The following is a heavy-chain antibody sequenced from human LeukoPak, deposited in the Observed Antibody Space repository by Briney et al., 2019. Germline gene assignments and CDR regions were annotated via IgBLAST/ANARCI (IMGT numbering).Heavy chain of an antibody. CDR2: INAGNGNT. J-gene: IGHJ4*02. CDR1: GYTFTSYA. D-gene: IGHD3-10*01. V-gene: IGHV1-3*01. CDR3: ARSPLWFGEFQFDY. Sequence: ASVKVSCKASGYTFTSYAMHWVRQAPGQGLEWMGWINAGNGNTKYSQKLQGRVTITRDTSASTAYMELSSLRSEDTAVYCCARSPLWFGEFQFDYWGQGTLVTVSS.